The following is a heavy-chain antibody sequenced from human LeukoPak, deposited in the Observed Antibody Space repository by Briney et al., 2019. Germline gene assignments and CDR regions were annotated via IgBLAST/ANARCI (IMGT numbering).Heavy chain of an antibody. CDR2: IYYSGST. CDR1: GGSISSYY. V-gene: IGHV4-59*01. D-gene: IGHD3-10*01. CDR3: ARWRFGPPGWYYFDY. Sequence: PSETLSLTCTVSGGSISSYYWSWIRQPPGKGLEWIGYIYYSGSTNYNPSLKSRVTISVDTSKNRFSLKLSSVTAADTAVYYCARWRFGPPGWYYFDYWGQGTLVTVSS. J-gene: IGHJ4*02.